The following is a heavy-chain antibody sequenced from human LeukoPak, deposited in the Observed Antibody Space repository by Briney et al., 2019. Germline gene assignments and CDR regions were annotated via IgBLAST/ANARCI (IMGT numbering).Heavy chain of an antibody. CDR1: SGSIRDYY. CDR2: IYYTGST. CDR3: AGGEAVTDFDY. V-gene: IGHV4-59*01. J-gene: IGHJ4*02. Sequence: SETLSLTCTVSSGSIRDYYWSWIRQPPGKGLEWIGYIYYTGSTTSNPSLKSRVTISVDTSKNQFSLKLSSVTAADTAVYYCAGGEAVTDFDYWGQGTLVTVSS. D-gene: IGHD4-17*01.